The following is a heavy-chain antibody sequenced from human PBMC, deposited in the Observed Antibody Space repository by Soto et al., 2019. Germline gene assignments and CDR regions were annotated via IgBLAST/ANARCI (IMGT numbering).Heavy chain of an antibody. Sequence: PGGSVRLSCAASGFTFSDFYLSWIRQAPGKGLEWLSYISRGGSLIYYADSVKGRLTISRDHAKNSLSLQINSLRVEDTAVYYCARDPTPDSETVYMEVSGQGNPVTVSS. J-gene: IGHJ6*02. CDR2: ISRGGSLI. CDR1: GFTFSDFY. V-gene: IGHV3-11*01. CDR3: ARDPTPDSETVYMEV. D-gene: IGHD3-16*01.